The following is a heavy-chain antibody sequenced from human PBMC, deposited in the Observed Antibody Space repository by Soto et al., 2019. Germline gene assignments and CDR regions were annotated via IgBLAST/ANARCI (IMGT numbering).Heavy chain of an antibody. Sequence: QVQLQESGPGLVKPSETLSLTCTVSGGSMSSDYWSWIRQPPGTGLEWIGYIYYSGSTNYKSYLKRRVTISIDTSKNQFSLRLTSMTPADTAVYFCARGGDTRDAFDIWGQGTVVTVSS. D-gene: IGHD2-21*02. CDR3: ARGGDTRDAFDI. V-gene: IGHV4-59*01. J-gene: IGHJ3*02. CDR2: IYYSGST. CDR1: GGSMSSDY.